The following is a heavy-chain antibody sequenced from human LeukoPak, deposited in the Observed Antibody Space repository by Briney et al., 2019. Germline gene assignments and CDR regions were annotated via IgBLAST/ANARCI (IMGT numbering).Heavy chain of an antibody. CDR2: INPNSGDT. D-gene: IGHD4-17*01. Sequence: ASVKVSCKASGSTFSDYHMHWVREAPGQGLEWMGWINPNSGDTKYAQKFRGRVTMTRDTSISTAYMDLSRLRSDDTALYYCARARKTRNIYGDYVFLFDYWGQGTLVTVSS. CDR3: ARARKTRNIYGDYVFLFDY. V-gene: IGHV1-2*02. CDR1: GSTFSDYH. J-gene: IGHJ4*02.